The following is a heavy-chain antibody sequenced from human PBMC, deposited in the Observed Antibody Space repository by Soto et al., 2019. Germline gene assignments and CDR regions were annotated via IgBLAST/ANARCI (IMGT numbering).Heavy chain of an antibody. D-gene: IGHD1-26*01. CDR3: GRHREDPYHYYYRDV. CDR1: GGSISGYY. V-gene: IGHV4-59*08. CDR2: IYYSGST. Sequence: TSETLSLTCTVSGGSISGYYWSWIRQPPGKGLEWIGYIYYSGSTDYNPSLKSRVTISLDTSKNQFSLNLSSVTAADTAVYHCGRHREDPYHYYYRDVWGKGTTVTVSS. J-gene: IGHJ6*03.